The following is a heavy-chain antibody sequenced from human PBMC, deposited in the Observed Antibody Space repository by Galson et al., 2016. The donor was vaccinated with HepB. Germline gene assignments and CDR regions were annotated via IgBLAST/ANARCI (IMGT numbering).Heavy chain of an antibody. CDR2: IRSRADTYAT. V-gene: IGHV3-73*01. CDR1: GFTFSGSA. D-gene: IGHD6-6*01. CDR3: TRIDYSTSPGYYYSYFGMDV. Sequence: SLRLSCAASGFTFSGSAMHWVRQASGKGLEWVGRIRSRADTYATVYAASVKGRFTISRDDSKNTAYLQMNSLKTEDTAVYYCTRIDYSTSPGYYYSYFGMDVWGKGTAVTVSS. J-gene: IGHJ6*04.